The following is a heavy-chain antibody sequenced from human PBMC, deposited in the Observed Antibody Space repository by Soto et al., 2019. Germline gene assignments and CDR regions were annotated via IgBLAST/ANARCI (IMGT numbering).Heavy chain of an antibody. CDR2: ISGSGGST. CDR1: GFTFSSYA. CDR3: AKELTDYNVYYYYGMDV. J-gene: IGHJ6*02. Sequence: PGGSLRLSCAASGFTFSSYAMSWVRQAPGKGLEWVSAISGSGGSTYYADSVKGRFTISRDNSKNTLCLQMNSLRAEDTAVYYCAKELTDYNVYYYYGMDVWGQGTTVTVSS. V-gene: IGHV3-23*01. D-gene: IGHD1-20*01.